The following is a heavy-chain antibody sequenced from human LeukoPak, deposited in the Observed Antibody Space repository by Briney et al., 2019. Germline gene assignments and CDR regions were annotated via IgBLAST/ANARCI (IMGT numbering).Heavy chain of an antibody. V-gene: IGHV1-69*06. CDR1: GGTFSSYA. CDR3: ARDFGGGIVVVPAARESWFDP. J-gene: IGHJ5*02. CDR2: IIPIFGTA. Sequence: PGASVKVSCKASGGTFSSYAISWVRQAPGQGLEWMGGIIPIFGTANYAQKFQSRVTITADKSTSTAYMELSSLRSEDTAVYYCARDFGGGIVVVPAARESWFDPWGQGTLVTVSS. D-gene: IGHD2-2*01.